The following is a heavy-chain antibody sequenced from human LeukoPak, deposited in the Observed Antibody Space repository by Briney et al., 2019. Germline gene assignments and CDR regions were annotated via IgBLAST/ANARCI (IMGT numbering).Heavy chain of an antibody. CDR2: ISGSGGST. V-gene: IGHV3-23*01. Sequence: GGSLRLPCAASGFTFSSYAMSWVRQAPGKGLEWVSAISGSGGSTYYADSVKGRFTISRDNSKNTLYLQMNSLRAEDTAVYYCAQDIVVVPAAMAGGDFDYWGQGTLVTVSS. J-gene: IGHJ4*02. CDR3: AQDIVVVPAAMAGGDFDY. CDR1: GFTFSSYA. D-gene: IGHD2-2*01.